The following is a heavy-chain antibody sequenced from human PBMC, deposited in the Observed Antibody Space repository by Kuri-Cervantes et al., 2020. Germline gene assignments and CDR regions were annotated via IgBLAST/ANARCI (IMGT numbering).Heavy chain of an antibody. J-gene: IGHJ6*02. CDR1: GGSISSGGYS. CDR3: ARDLRLLWFGESGPYYYGMDV. Sequence: SQTLSLTCAVSGGSISSGGYSWSWIRQPPGKGLEWIGYIYHSGSTYYNPSLKSRVTISVDTSKNQFSLKLSSVTAADTAVYYCARDLRLLWFGESGPYYYGMDVWGQGTTVTVSS. V-gene: IGHV4-30-2*01. CDR2: IYHSGST. D-gene: IGHD3-10*01.